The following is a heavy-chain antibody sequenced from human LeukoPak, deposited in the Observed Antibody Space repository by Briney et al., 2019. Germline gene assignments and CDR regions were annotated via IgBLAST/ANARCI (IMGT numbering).Heavy chain of an antibody. J-gene: IGHJ4*02. CDR2: IYTSGST. CDR1: GGSISSYY. CDR3: ARVIAVAGDPFDY. D-gene: IGHD6-19*01. Sequence: PSETLSLTCTVSGGSISSYYWNWIRQPAGKGLEWIGRIYTSGSTNYNPSLKSRVTVSVDTSKNQFSLKLSSVTAADTAVYYCARVIAVAGDPFDYWGQGTLVTVSS. V-gene: IGHV4-4*07.